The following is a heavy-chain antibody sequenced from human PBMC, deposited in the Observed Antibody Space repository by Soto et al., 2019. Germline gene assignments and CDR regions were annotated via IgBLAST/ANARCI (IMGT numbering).Heavy chain of an antibody. CDR2: IYHSGST. CDR1: SGSISTAIW. CDR3: ARRGGGVVLTATTPFDY. J-gene: IGHJ4*02. Sequence: QVPLQESGPRLVRPSGTLSLTCTVSSGSISTAIWWSWVRQPPGRGLEWIGEIYHSGSTNYTLSLKSRVTLSVDKSKNQFSLRLSSVTAADTAMYYWARRGGGVVLTATTPFDYWGQGTLVTVSS. D-gene: IGHD2-21*02. V-gene: IGHV4-4*02.